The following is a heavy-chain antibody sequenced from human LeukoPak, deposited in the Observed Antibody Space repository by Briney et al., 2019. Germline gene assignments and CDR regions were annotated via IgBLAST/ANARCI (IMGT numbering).Heavy chain of an antibody. V-gene: IGHV4-34*01. CDR2: INHSGST. J-gene: IGHJ6*02. CDR3: ARAAAAFYYYYGMDV. D-gene: IGHD6-13*01. CDR1: GGSFSDYY. Sequence: SETLSLTCAVYGGSFSDYYWSWIRQPPGKGLEWIGEINHSGSTYYNPSLKSRVTISVDTSRNQFSLKLSSVTAADTAVYYCARAAAAFYYYYGMDVWGQGTTVTVSS.